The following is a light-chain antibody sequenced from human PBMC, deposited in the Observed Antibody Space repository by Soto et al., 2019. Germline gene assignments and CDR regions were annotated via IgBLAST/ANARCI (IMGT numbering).Light chain of an antibody. V-gene: IGKV3-20*01. CDR3: QQYDGSPQA. CDR1: QTISSDY. Sequence: PGERATLSCRTSQTISSDYLAWYQQKTGQAPRILIYGASIRATGVPDRLSGNGSGTDLTLTISSLEPEDFAVYYCQQYDGSPQACGQGTKVDI. J-gene: IGKJ1*01. CDR2: GAS.